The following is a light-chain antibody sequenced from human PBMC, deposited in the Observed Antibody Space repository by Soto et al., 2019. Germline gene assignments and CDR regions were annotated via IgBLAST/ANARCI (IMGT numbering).Light chain of an antibody. J-gene: IGLJ1*01. CDR3: NSYTTSCTYV. V-gene: IGLV2-14*03. CDR2: DVT. Sequence: QSVLTQPASVSGSPGQSITISCTGTSSDVGGFNYVSWYQQHPGKAPKLMIYDVTNRPSGVSYRFSGSKSGNTASLTISGLQADDEADYSCNSYTTSCTYVFGTVTKVTDL. CDR1: SSDVGGFNY.